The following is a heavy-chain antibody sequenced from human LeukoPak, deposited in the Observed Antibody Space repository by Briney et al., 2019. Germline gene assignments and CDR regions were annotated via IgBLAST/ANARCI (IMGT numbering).Heavy chain of an antibody. Sequence: ARSLRLSCAASGFTFSSYGMHWLPQAPGKGLQGVAVIWYDGSNKYDADAVKGRFTISKDNSRNTLYLKMNSLRAEATAVYYCARAEGYYDSSGNDAFDIWGQGTMVTVSS. CDR1: GFTFSSYG. D-gene: IGHD3-22*01. CDR2: IWYDGSNK. V-gene: IGHV3-33*01. CDR3: ARAEGYYDSSGNDAFDI. J-gene: IGHJ3*02.